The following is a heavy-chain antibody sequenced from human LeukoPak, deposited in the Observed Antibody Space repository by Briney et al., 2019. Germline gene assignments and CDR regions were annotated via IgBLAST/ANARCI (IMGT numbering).Heavy chain of an antibody. CDR3: AKDQSSGVVVAAIDY. J-gene: IGHJ4*02. D-gene: IGHD2-15*01. CDR1: GFTFDDYA. CDR2: ISWNSGSI. V-gene: IGHV3-9*01. Sequence: GGSLRLSCAASGFTFDDYAMHWVRQAPGKGLEWVSGISWNSGSIGYADSVKGRFTISRDNAKNSLYLQMSSLRAEDTALYYCAKDQSSGVVVAAIDYWGQGTLVTVSS.